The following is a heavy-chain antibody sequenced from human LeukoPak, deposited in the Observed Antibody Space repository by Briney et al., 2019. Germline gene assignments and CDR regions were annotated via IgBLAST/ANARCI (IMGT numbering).Heavy chain of an antibody. J-gene: IGHJ3*02. CDR1: GFTLSSYN. CDR3: ARPGITAFDI. D-gene: IGHD3-10*01. CDR2: ISSSGSIT. Sequence: PGGSLRLSCVASGFTLSSYNINWVRQAPGKGLEWVSHISSSGSITYYGDSVKGRITISRGNAKNSVSLYMNSLRAEDSAVYYCARPGITAFDIWGQGTMVTVSS. V-gene: IGHV3-48*01.